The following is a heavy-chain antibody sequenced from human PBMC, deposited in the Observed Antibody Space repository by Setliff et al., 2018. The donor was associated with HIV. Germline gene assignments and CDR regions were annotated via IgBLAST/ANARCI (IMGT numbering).Heavy chain of an antibody. D-gene: IGHD3-10*01. CDR2: INPNSGAT. J-gene: IGHJ4*02. CDR3: ARDTAIGWYGESKMSDF. Sequence: ASVKVACKTAGYTFTGHFIHWMRQAPGQGLEWMGWINPNSGATDYAWRFEDRVTMTSDTSIRTVYMELSSLRSDDTAVYYCARDTAIGWYGESKMSDFWGQGTLVTVSS. V-gene: IGHV1-2*02. CDR1: GYTFTGHF.